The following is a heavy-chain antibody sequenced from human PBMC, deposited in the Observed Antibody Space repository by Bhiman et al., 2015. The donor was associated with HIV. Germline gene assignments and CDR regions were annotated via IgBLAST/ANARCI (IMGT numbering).Heavy chain of an antibody. CDR2: ISNDGNNK. V-gene: IGHV3-30*04. Sequence: QVQLVESGGGVVQPGRSLRLSCAASGFTLTSYAMHWVRQAPGKGLEWVAVISNDGNNKFFADSVKGRLIISRDKSKNALYLQMNSLRAEDTAVYYCAKSDQTHFDYWGQGTLVTVS. CDR1: GFTLTSYA. J-gene: IGHJ4*02. CDR3: AKSDQTHFDY.